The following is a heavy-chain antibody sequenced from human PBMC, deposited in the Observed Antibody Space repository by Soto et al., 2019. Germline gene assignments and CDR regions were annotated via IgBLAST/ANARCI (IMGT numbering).Heavy chain of an antibody. CDR3: APRSEVRWVDY. Sequence: QITLKESGPTLVKPTQTLTLTCTFSGFSLSTSGVAVGWIRQPPGKALEWLALIYWNDDKRYSPSLKSRLTIAKDTSKNQVVLTMTNMDPVDSATYYCAPRSEVRWVDYWGQGTLVTVSS. CDR2: IYWNDDK. J-gene: IGHJ4*02. V-gene: IGHV2-5*01. CDR1: GFSLSTSGVA. D-gene: IGHD3-10*01.